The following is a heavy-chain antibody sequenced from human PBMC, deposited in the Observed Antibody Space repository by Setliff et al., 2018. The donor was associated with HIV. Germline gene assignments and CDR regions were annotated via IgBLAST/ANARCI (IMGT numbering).Heavy chain of an antibody. J-gene: IGHJ1*01. CDR3: ARGADASGYFYREYFQH. Sequence: SVKVSCKASGVTFNYSFITWVRQAPGQGLEWMGGVVPTIHEATYAQKFQGRVTITADESATTVYMEMSGLTSEDTAIYYCARGADASGYFYREYFQHWGQGTLGTVPQ. CDR1: GVTFNYSF. V-gene: IGHV1-69*13. CDR2: VVPTIHEA. D-gene: IGHD3-22*01.